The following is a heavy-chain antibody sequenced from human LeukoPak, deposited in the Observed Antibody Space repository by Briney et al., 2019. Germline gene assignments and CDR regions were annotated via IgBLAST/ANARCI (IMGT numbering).Heavy chain of an antibody. D-gene: IGHD3-3*01. CDR3: ARDRSGDDDFWSGYYTNYFDP. J-gene: IGHJ5*02. V-gene: IGHV3-53*01. CDR2: IYSGETT. Sequence: GGSLSLSCAVSGFNVSDNYMSWVRQAPGKGLEWVSLIYSGETTLYADSVKGRFTISRDNAKNSLYLQMNSLRAEDTAVYYCARDRSGDDDFWSGYYTNYFDPWGQGTLVTVSS. CDR1: GFNVSDNY.